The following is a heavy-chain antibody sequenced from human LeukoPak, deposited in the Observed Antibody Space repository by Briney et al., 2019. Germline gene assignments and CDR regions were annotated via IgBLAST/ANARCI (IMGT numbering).Heavy chain of an antibody. D-gene: IGHD6-19*01. CDR1: GYIFTSYW. J-gene: IGHJ4*02. V-gene: IGHV5-10-1*01. Sequence: GESLKISCKGSGYIFTSYWISWGRQMPGKGLEWMGRINPSNSYTNYNPSFQGHVTFSVDKSIATAYLQWPTLKASDTAMYYCARGGWLDDYWGQGTLVTVSS. CDR2: INPSNSYT. CDR3: ARGGWLDDY.